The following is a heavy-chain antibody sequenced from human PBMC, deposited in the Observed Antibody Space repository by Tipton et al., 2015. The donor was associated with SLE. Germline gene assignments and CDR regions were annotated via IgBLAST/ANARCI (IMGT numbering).Heavy chain of an antibody. J-gene: IGHJ4*02. CDR3: AREETAGVVPAAILDY. V-gene: IGHV1-2*02. D-gene: IGHD2-2*02. CDR1: GYTFTSYG. CDR2: INPNSGGT. Sequence: QSGAEVKKPGASVKVSCKASGYTFTSYGISWVRQAPGQGLEWMGWINPNSGGTNYAQKFQGRVTMTRDTSISTAYMELSRLRSDDTAVYYCAREETAGVVPAAILDYWGQGTLVTVSS.